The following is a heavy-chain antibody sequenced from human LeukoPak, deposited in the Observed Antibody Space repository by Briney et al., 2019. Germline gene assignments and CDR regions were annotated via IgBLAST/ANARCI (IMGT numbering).Heavy chain of an antibody. Sequence: GASVKVSCKASGYTFTSYDINWVRQATGQGLEWMGWMNPYSGNTGYAQKFQGRVTMTGNTSISTAYMELSSLRSEDTAVYYCARVPRNIAARLSYYYMDVWGKGTTVTVSS. CDR3: ARVPRNIAARLSYYYMDV. CDR1: GYTFTSYD. D-gene: IGHD6-6*01. V-gene: IGHV1-8*01. CDR2: MNPYSGNT. J-gene: IGHJ6*03.